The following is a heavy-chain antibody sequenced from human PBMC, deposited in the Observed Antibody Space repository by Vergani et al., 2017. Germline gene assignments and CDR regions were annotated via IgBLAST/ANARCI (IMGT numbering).Heavy chain of an antibody. CDR2: ISYDGSNK. Sequence: QVQLVESGGGVVQPGRSLRLSCAASGFTFSSYAMHWVRQAPGKGLEWVAVISYDGSNKYYADSVKGRFTISRDNSKNTLYLQMNSLRAEDTAVYYCARAYRKVPAAIVGYWGQGTLVTVSS. D-gene: IGHD2-2*01. J-gene: IGHJ4*02. CDR3: ARAYRKVPAAIVGY. CDR1: GFTFSSYA. V-gene: IGHV3-30*01.